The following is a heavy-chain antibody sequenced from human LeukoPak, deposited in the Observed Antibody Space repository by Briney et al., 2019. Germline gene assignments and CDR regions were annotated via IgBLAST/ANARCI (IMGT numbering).Heavy chain of an antibody. CDR3: ARDLGRAGVYYYYGMDV. Sequence: PGGSLRLSCAASGITVSSNYMSWVRQAPGKGLEWVSVMYSGGNTYYADSVKGRFTISRDKSKNTLYLQMNSLRAEDTAVYYCARDLGRAGVYYYYGMDVWGQGTTVTVSS. CDR2: MYSGGNT. V-gene: IGHV3-53*01. CDR1: GITVSSNY. J-gene: IGHJ6*02. D-gene: IGHD3-10*01.